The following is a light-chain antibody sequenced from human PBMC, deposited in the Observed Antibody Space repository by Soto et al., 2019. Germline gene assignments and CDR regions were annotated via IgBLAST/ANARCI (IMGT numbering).Light chain of an antibody. J-gene: IGLJ3*02. CDR1: SSKIGSNY. V-gene: IGLV1-47*02. CDR3: SAWDDSLSGWV. CDR2: SNN. Sequence: QSVLTQPPSASGTPGQRVTISCSGSSSKIGSNYVYWYQQLPGTAPKLLIYSNNQRPSGVPDRFSGSKSGTSASLAISGVRSEDGAEYYCSAWDDSLSGWVFGGGTKLTVL.